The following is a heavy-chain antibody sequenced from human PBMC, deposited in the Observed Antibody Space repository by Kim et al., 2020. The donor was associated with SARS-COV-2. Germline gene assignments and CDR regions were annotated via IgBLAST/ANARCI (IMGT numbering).Heavy chain of an antibody. J-gene: IGHJ6*02. CDR1: GFTFSRYA. D-gene: IGHD3-16*01. Sequence: GGSLRLSCAASGFTFSRYAMSWVRQAPGKGLEWVSSISCSGASTYFPDSVKGRFTISRDNSKNTVYLQVSSLRAEDTAVYYCAKDRLGQTYGMDVWGQGTTVSVS. V-gene: IGHV3-23*01. CDR2: ISCSGAST. CDR3: AKDRLGQTYGMDV.